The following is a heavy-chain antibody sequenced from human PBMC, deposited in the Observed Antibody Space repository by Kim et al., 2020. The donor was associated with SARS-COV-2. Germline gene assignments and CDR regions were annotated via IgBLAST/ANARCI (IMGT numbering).Heavy chain of an antibody. CDR1: GFTFSSYW. J-gene: IGHJ6*02. Sequence: GGSLRLSCAASGFTFSSYWMHWVRQAPGKGLVWVSRINSDGSSTSYADSVKGRFTISRDNAKNTLYLQMNSLRAEDTAVYYCAREKYRFGELSGDYYYYGMDVWGQGTTVTVSS. V-gene: IGHV3-74*01. CDR3: AREKYRFGELSGDYYYYGMDV. CDR2: INSDGSST. D-gene: IGHD3-10*01.